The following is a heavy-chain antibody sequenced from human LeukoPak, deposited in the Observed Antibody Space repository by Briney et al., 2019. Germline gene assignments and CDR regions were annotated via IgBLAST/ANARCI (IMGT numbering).Heavy chain of an antibody. D-gene: IGHD1-26*01. CDR3: AKGMGASKYYFDY. J-gene: IGHJ4*02. CDR2: ISGSGGST. V-gene: IGHV3-23*01. Sequence: GGSLRLSCAASGFTFSNFAMSWVRQAPGKGLEWVSAISGSGGSTYDADSVKGRFTISRDNSKNTLYLQMNSLRAEDTAVYYRAKGMGASKYYFDYWGQGTLVTVSS. CDR1: GFTFSNFA.